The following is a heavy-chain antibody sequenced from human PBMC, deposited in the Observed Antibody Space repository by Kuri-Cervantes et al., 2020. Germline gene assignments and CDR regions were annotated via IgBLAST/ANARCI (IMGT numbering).Heavy chain of an antibody. CDR3: ANHCSGGSCYDY. CDR1: GGSFSGYY. Sequence: GSLRLSCAVYGGSFSGYYWSWIRQPPGKGLEWIGEINHSGSTNYNPSLKSRVTISVDTSKNQFSLKLSSVTAADTAVYYCANHCSGGSCYDYWGQGTLVTVSS. V-gene: IGHV4-34*01. D-gene: IGHD2-15*01. J-gene: IGHJ4*02. CDR2: INHSGST.